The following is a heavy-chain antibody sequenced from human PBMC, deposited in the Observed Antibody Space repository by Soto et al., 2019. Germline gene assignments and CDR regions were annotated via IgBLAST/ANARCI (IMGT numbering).Heavy chain of an antibody. V-gene: IGHV5-51*01. D-gene: IGHD1-26*01. CDR3: ARGGQVGAPLGMDV. CDR1: GYSFTNSW. J-gene: IGHJ6*02. CDR2: IYPDDSDT. Sequence: GESLKLSGKGSGYSFTNSWFGCVRQVPGKGLEWMGIIYPDDSDTRYSPSFQGQVTISADKSISTAYLRWSSLKASDTAMYFCARGGQVGAPLGMDVWGQGNKVTFSS.